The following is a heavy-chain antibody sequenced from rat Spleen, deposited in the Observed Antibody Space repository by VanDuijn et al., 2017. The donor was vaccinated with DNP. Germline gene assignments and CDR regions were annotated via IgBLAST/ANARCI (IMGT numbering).Heavy chain of an antibody. D-gene: IGHD1-2*01. CDR1: GFTFSDYN. V-gene: IGHV5-7*01. CDR2: VSSDGSSN. CDR3: ASQGTIAAMAFGS. Sequence: EVQLVESGGGSAQPGRSLKLSCAASGFTFSDYNMAWVRQAPKKGLEWVAAVSSDGSSNYYRDSVKGRFTISRANSKSTLYLQMDSLRSEDTATYYCASQGTIAAMAFGSWGQGTLVTVSS. J-gene: IGHJ3*01.